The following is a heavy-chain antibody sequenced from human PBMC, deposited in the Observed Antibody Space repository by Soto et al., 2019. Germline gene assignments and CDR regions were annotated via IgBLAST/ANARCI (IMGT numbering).Heavy chain of an antibody. CDR3: ALQGYNYGTGPYYFDY. Sequence: PGGSLRLSCAASGFTFSSYWMSWVRQAPGKGLEWVANIKQDGSEKYYVDSVKGRFTISRDNAKNTLYLHMNSLRAEDTAVYYYALQGYNYGTGPYYFDYWGQGPLVTVSS. CDR1: GFTFSSYW. D-gene: IGHD5-18*01. J-gene: IGHJ4*02. V-gene: IGHV3-7*03. CDR2: IKQDGSEK.